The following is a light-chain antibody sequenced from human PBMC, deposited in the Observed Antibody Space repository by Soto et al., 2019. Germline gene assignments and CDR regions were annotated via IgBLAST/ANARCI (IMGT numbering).Light chain of an antibody. CDR1: SSDIGAYNY. CDR3: SSYAGTSNV. V-gene: IGLV2-8*01. Sequence: QSVLTQPPSASGSPGQSVTISCTGTSSDIGAYNYVSWYQQHPGKAPKLMIYEVTKRPSGVPDRFSGSKSGNTASLTVSGLQAEDEADYYCSSYAGTSNVFGTGTKLTVL. CDR2: EVT. J-gene: IGLJ1*01.